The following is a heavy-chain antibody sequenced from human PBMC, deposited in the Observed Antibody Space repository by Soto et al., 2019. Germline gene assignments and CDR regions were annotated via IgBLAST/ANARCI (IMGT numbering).Heavy chain of an antibody. CDR2: IYHSGST. V-gene: IGHV4-30-2*01. CDR1: GGSISSGGYS. D-gene: IGHD4-17*01. J-gene: IGHJ4*02. Sequence: SETLSLTCAVSGGSISSGGYSWSWIRQPPGKGLEWIGYIYHSGSTYYNPSLKSRVTISVDRSKNQFSLKLSSVTAADTAVYYCARLDGAVTPADYWGQGTLVTVSS. CDR3: ARLDGAVTPADY.